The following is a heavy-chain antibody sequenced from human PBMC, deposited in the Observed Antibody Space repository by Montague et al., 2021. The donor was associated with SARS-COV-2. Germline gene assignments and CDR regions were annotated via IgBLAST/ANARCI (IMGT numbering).Heavy chain of an antibody. V-gene: IGHV2-70*01. CDR2: LDWDDDT. J-gene: IGHJ2*01. D-gene: IGHD6-19*01. CDR3: ARIPEYSSGGGPDWYFDL. CDR1: GFSVSTSGLC. Sequence: PALVKPTQTLTLTCTFSGFSVSTSGLCVSWIRQPPGKALEWLALLDWDDDTYYSTSLKTRLTISKYTSKNQVGLTMTNMDPVDTGTYYCARIPEYSSGGGPDWYFDLWGRGTLVTVSS.